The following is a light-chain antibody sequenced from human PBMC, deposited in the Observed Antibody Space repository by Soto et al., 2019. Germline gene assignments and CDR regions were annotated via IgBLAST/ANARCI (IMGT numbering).Light chain of an antibody. Sequence: DIQMTQSPSSLSASVGDRVTITCQASQDISNYLNWYQHKPGKAPKILIYDASTLETGVPSRFSGSGSGTDFTFTISSLQPEDIATYYRLQFHNLPTFGGGTKVDIK. CDR1: QDISNY. CDR2: DAS. CDR3: LQFHNLPT. V-gene: IGKV1-33*01. J-gene: IGKJ4*01.